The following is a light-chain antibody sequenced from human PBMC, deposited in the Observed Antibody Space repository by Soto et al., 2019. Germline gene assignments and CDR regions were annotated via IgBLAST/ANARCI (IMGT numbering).Light chain of an antibody. CDR1: QSVSSSY. CDR2: GAA. V-gene: IGKV3-20*01. Sequence: EIVLTQSPGILSLSPGDRATFSCRASQSVSSSYLAWYQQRRGRAHSLLIYGAANRDAGIPDRFSGPGTGTDFTLIISRLAAEDFAVYYCQQYGSSWTFGQGTKLEIK. J-gene: IGKJ2*01. CDR3: QQYGSSWT.